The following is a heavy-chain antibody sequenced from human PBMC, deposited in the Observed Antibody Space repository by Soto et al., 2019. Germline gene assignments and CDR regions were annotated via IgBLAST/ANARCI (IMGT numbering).Heavy chain of an antibody. Sequence: ASVKVSCKASGGTFSSYAISWVRQAPGQGLEWMGGIIPIFGTANYAQKFQGRVTITADKSTSTAYMELSSLRSEDTAVYYCAIVHRYYDILTGYCAYYFDYWGQGTLVTVSS. D-gene: IGHD3-9*01. CDR3: AIVHRYYDILTGYCAYYFDY. V-gene: IGHV1-69*06. CDR1: GGTFSSYA. J-gene: IGHJ4*02. CDR2: IIPIFGTA.